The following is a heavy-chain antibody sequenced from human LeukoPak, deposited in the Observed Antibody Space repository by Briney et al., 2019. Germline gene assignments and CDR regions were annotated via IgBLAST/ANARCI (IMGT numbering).Heavy chain of an antibody. CDR1: GFTFSSYW. CDR2: INSDGSST. V-gene: IGHV3-74*01. CDR3: AKGYCSGGSCYGKYYHGMDV. Sequence: GGSLRLSCAASGFTFSSYWMHWVRQAPGKGLVWVSRINSDGSSTSYAGSVKGRFTISRDNAKNTLYVQMNSLRAEDTAVYYCAKGYCSGGSCYGKYYHGMDVWGQGTTVTVSS. J-gene: IGHJ6*02. D-gene: IGHD2-15*01.